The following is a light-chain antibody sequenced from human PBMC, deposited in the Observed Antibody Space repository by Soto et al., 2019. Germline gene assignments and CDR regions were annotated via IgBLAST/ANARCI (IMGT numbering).Light chain of an antibody. CDR1: QSLSNSE. J-gene: IGKJ4*01. CDR2: DAS. CDR3: QQYGSSPLT. V-gene: IGKV3-20*01. Sequence: EIVLTQSPGTLSLSPWERATLSCRASQSLSNSELAWYQQKPGQAPRLVIYDASRRASGVPARFSGSGSGTDFTLTISRLEPEDFAVYYCQQYGSSPLTFGGGTKVDIK.